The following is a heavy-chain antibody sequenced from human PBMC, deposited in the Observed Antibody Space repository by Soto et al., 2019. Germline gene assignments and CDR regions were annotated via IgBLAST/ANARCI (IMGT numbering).Heavy chain of an antibody. V-gene: IGHV1-69*13. Sequence: SVKVSCKASGGTFSSYAISWVRQAPGQGLEWMGGIIPIFGTANYAQKFQGRVTITADESTSTAYMELSSLRSEDTAVYYCARSQYNWNDADYWGQGTLVTVSS. CDR2: IIPIFGTA. CDR3: ARSQYNWNDADY. CDR1: GGTFSSYA. J-gene: IGHJ4*02. D-gene: IGHD1-20*01.